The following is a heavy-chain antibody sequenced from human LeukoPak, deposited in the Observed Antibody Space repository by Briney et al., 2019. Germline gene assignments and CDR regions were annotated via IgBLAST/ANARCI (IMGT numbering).Heavy chain of an antibody. Sequence: SETLSLTCTVSGGSISSSSYYWGWIRQPPGKGLEWIGSIYYSGSTYYNPSLKSRVTISVDTSKNQFSLKLSSVTAADTAVYYCARVPYYYDSSGYYFTHYFDYWGQGTLVTVSS. CDR2: IYYSGST. D-gene: IGHD3-22*01. CDR3: ARVPYYYDSSGYYFTHYFDY. J-gene: IGHJ4*02. CDR1: GGSISSSSYY. V-gene: IGHV4-39*01.